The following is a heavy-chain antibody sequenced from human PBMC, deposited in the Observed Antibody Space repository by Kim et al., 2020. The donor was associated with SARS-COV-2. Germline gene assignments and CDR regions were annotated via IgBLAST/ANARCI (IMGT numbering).Heavy chain of an antibody. CDR1: GGTFSSYA. D-gene: IGHD2-2*01. J-gene: IGHJ6*02. Sequence: SVKVSCKASGGTFSSYAISWVRQAPGQGLEWMGGIIPIFGTANYAQKFQGRVTITADESTSTAYMELSSLRSEDTAVYYCARSLWDIVVVPAAMRNGMDVWGQGTTVTVSS. V-gene: IGHV1-69*13. CDR3: ARSLWDIVVVPAAMRNGMDV. CDR2: IIPIFGTA.